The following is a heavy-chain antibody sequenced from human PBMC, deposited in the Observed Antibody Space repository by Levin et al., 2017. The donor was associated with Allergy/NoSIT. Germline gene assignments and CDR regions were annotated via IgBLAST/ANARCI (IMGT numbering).Heavy chain of an antibody. Sequence: PGESLKISCAASGFTFSSDWMLWVRQPPGKGLVWISRMNGDGTSTDYADSVKGRFTISRDNAKNTLYLQMNSLRAEDTAVYYCTRGGSGGNWLDPWGQGTLVTVSS. V-gene: IGHV3-74*01. J-gene: IGHJ5*02. D-gene: IGHD3-10*01. CDR1: GFTFSSDW. CDR2: MNGDGTST. CDR3: TRGGSGGNWLDP.